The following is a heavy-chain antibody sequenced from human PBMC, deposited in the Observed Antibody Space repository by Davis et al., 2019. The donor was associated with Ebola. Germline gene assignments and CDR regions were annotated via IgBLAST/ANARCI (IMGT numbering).Heavy chain of an antibody. D-gene: IGHD5-24*01. Sequence: MPSETLSLTCTVSGGSISSGGYYWSWIRQLPGKGLEWIGYIYYSGIPYSNPSLGSRVPITVDTSKNQFSLNLSSVTAADTAVYYCARLRTEMASFYFEYWGQGTLVTVSS. CDR3: ARLRTEMASFYFEY. CDR1: GGSISSGGYY. V-gene: IGHV4-31*03. CDR2: IYYSGIP. J-gene: IGHJ4*02.